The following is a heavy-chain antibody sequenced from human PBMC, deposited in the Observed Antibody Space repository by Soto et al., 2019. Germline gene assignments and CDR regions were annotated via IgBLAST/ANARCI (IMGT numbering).Heavy chain of an antibody. CDR2: IYSGGST. CDR1: GFTVSISY. V-gene: IGHV3-66*01. Sequence: GGSLRLSCAASGFTVSISYMSWVRQAPGKGLEWVSVIYSGGSTYYADSVKGRFTISRDNSKNTLYLQMNSLRGEDTAVYFCARDPAGGYYYFDYWGQGTLVTVSS. CDR3: ARDPAGGYYYFDY. J-gene: IGHJ4*02. D-gene: IGHD3-22*01.